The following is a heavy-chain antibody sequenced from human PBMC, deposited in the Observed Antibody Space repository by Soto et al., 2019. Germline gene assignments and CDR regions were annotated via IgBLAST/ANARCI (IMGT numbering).Heavy chain of an antibody. D-gene: IGHD2-15*01. Sequence: QITLKESGPTLVKPTQTLTLTCTFSGFSLRTTGVGVGWIRQPPGKALEWLAVIHWDDDKRYSPSLQTRLATTKDTSKNQVVLTMTDMDPVDTATYYSAHRYCSGGNRPDFHYGGQGPLVAVSS. J-gene: IGHJ4*02. CDR2: IHWDDDK. CDR1: GFSLRTTGVG. V-gene: IGHV2-5*02. CDR3: AHRYCSGGNRPDFHY.